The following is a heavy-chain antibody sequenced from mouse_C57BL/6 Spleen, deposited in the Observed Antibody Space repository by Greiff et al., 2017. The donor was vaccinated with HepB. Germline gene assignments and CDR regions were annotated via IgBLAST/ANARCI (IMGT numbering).Heavy chain of an antibody. V-gene: IGHV14-4*01. D-gene: IGHD1-1*01. Sequence: VQLQQSGAELVRPGASVKLSCTASGFNIKDDYMHWVKQRPEQGLEWIGWIDPENGDTEYASKFQGKATITADTSSNTAYLQLSSLSSEDTAVYYRTTPAGGSSFQLFFEVWGTGTTVTVSS. CDR1: GFNIKDDY. CDR3: TTPAGGSSFQLFFEV. CDR2: IDPENGDT. J-gene: IGHJ1*03.